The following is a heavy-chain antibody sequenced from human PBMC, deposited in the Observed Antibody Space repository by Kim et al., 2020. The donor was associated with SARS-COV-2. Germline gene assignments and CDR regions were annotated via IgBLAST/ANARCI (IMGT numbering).Heavy chain of an antibody. CDR2: IVVGSGNT. J-gene: IGHJ6*02. D-gene: IGHD6-19*01. CDR3: AAPVAGPPYYYYGMDV. V-gene: IGHV1-58*01. Sequence: SVKVSCKASGFTFTSSAVQWVRQARGQRLEWIGWIVVGSGNTNYAQKFQERVTITRDMSTSTAYMELSSLRSEDTAVYYCAAPVAGPPYYYYGMDVWGQGTTVTVSS. CDR1: GFTFTSSA.